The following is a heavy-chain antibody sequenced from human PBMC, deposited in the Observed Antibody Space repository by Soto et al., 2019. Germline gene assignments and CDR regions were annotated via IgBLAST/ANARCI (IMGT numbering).Heavy chain of an antibody. V-gene: IGHV4-34*01. CDR1: GGSFRCYY. CDR3: ARYCSSSSCYGVFDY. Sequence: SETLSLTCAVYGGSFRCYYWSWIRQPPGKGLEWIGEIHHSGSTNYNPSLKSRVTISEDTSKNQFSLMLRSVTDADTAVYYCARYCSSSSCYGVFDYWGQGTLVTVSS. CDR2: IHHSGST. D-gene: IGHD2-2*01. J-gene: IGHJ4*02.